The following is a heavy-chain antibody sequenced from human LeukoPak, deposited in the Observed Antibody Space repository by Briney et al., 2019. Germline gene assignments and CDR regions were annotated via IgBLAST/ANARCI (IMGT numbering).Heavy chain of an antibody. Sequence: AGGSLRLSCAASGFTFSNYWMHWVRQAPGKGLEWVSTVSGSGHSTFYADSVKGRFTISRDNAKNSLYLQMNSLRAEDTAVYYCAREGESYPDLDYWGQGTLVTVSS. J-gene: IGHJ4*02. CDR1: GFTFSNYW. CDR3: AREGESYPDLDY. D-gene: IGHD3-10*01. V-gene: IGHV3-21*01. CDR2: VSGSGHST.